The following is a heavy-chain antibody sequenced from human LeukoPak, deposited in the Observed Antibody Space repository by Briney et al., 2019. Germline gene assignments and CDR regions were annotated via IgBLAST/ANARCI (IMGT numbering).Heavy chain of an antibody. CDR3: ARGESSSWYD. CDR2: MNSDGSSI. V-gene: IGHV3-74*01. Sequence: PGGSLRLSCAAPGFNFRSYRMHWVRQGPGKGLVWVSGMNSDGSSIVYADSVKGRFTISRDNANNTLYLQMNSLRAEDTAVYYCARGESSSWYDWGQGTLVTVSS. J-gene: IGHJ4*02. D-gene: IGHD6-13*01. CDR1: GFNFRSYR.